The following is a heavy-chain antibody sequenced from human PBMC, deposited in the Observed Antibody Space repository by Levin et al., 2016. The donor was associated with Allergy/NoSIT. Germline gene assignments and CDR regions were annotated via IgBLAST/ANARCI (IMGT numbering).Heavy chain of an antibody. CDR1: GGSISSYY. J-gene: IGHJ4*02. V-gene: IGHV4-59*12. CDR3: ASLAATMQPLDY. D-gene: IGHD2-15*01. Sequence: SETLSLTCTVSGGSISSYYWSWIRQPPGKGLEWIGYIYYSGSTNYNPSLKSRVTISVDTSKNQFSLKLSSVTAADTAVYYCASLAATMQPLDYWGQGTLVTVSS. CDR2: IYYSGST.